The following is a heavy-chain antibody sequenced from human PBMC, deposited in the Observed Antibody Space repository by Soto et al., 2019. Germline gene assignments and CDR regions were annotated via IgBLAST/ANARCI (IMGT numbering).Heavy chain of an antibody. CDR2: IDPSDSYT. D-gene: IGHD2-2*01. Sequence: GESLKISCKGSGYSFTSYWIGWVRQMPGKGLEWMGRIDPSDSYTNYSPSFQGHVTISADKSISTAYLQWSSLKASDTAMYYCASERVVPAAIAGMDVWGQGTTVTVSS. CDR3: ASERVVPAAIAGMDV. CDR1: GYSFTSYW. J-gene: IGHJ6*02. V-gene: IGHV5-10-1*01.